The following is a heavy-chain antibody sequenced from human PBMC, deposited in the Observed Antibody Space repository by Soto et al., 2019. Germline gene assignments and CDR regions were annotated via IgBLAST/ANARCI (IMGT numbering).Heavy chain of an antibody. Sequence: QVQLVESGGGVVQPGRSLRLSCAASGFTFSSYGMHWVRQAPGKGLEWVAVIWSDGRNKYYADSVKGRFTVSRDNSKNTLYLQMNSLRDEDTAVYYCGRRGSGTNSIDYWGQGTLVTVSS. CDR1: GFTFSSYG. D-gene: IGHD1-26*01. CDR2: IWSDGRNK. V-gene: IGHV3-33*01. J-gene: IGHJ4*02. CDR3: GRRGSGTNSIDY.